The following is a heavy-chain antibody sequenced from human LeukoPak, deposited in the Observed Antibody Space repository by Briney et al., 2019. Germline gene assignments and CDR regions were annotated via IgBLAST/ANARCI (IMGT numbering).Heavy chain of an antibody. CDR2: IYSGGST. Sequence: GGSLRLSCAASGFTVSSNYMSWVRQAPGKGLEWVSVIYSGGSTYYADSVKGRFTISRDNSKNTLYLQMNSLRAEDTAVYYCARLDDYGDYDPFDPWGQGTLVTVSS. J-gene: IGHJ5*02. D-gene: IGHD4-17*01. V-gene: IGHV3-66*01. CDR1: GFTVSSNY. CDR3: ARLDDYGDYDPFDP.